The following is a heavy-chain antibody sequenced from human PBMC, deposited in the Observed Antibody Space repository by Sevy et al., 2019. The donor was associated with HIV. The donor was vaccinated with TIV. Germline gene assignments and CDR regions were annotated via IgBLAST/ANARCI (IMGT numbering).Heavy chain of an antibody. D-gene: IGHD3-22*01. V-gene: IGHV1-24*01. Sequence: ASVKVSCKVSGYSVSDLSIHWVRQAPGKGLEWMGGYDPEDGETIYAQKFQGRVTMTEATSTDTAYMELSSLRSEDTVVYYCATSPDYYDSSRDAFDIWGQGTMVTVSS. CDR3: ATSPDYYDSSRDAFDI. J-gene: IGHJ3*02. CDR1: GYSVSDLS. CDR2: YDPEDGET.